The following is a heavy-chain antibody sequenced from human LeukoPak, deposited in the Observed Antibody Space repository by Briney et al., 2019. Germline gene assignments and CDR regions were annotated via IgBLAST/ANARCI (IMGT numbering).Heavy chain of an antibody. CDR1: GGSISSGGYY. J-gene: IGHJ4*02. Sequence: SETLSLTCTVSGGSISSGGYYWSWIRQHPGKGLEWIGYIYYSGSTYCNPSLKSRVTISVDTSKNQFSLKLSSVTAADTAVYYCARDLGGLQESWGQGTLVTVSS. V-gene: IGHV4-31*03. CDR2: IYYSGST. CDR3: ARDLGGLQES. D-gene: IGHD4-11*01.